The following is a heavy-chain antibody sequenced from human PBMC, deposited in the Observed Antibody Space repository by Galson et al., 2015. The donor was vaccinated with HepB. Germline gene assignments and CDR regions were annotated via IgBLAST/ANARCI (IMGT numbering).Heavy chain of an antibody. D-gene: IGHD3-22*01. Sequence: SVKVSCKASGYTFTGYYMHWVRQAPGQGLEWMGWINPNSGGTNYAQKFQGRVTMTRDTSISTAYMELSRLRSDDTAVYYCARSLNYYDSSGYYYYYYMDVWGKGTTVTVSS. V-gene: IGHV1-2*02. CDR2: INPNSGGT. CDR3: ARSLNYYDSSGYYYYYYMDV. J-gene: IGHJ6*03. CDR1: GYTFTGYY.